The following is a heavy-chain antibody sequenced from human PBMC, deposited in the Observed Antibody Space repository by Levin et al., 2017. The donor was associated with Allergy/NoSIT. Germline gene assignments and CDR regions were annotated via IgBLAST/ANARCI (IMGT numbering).Heavy chain of an antibody. V-gene: IGHV6-1*01. Sequence: SQTLSLPCAISGDSVSGNSAAWNWIRQSPSRGLEWLGRTYYRSKWYNDYAVSVKSRITINPDTSKNQFSLQLNSVTPEDTAVYYCARAGRFTTVRGVMLNYYGMDVWGQGTTVTVSS. CDR2: TYYRSKWYN. D-gene: IGHD3-10*01. CDR1: GDSVSGNSAA. J-gene: IGHJ6*02. CDR3: ARAGRFTTVRGVMLNYYGMDV.